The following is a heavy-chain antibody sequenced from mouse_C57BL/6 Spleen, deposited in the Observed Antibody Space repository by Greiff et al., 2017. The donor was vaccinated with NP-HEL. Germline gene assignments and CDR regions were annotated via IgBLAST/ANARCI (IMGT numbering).Heavy chain of an antibody. CDR2: INPYNGGT. CDR3: ARRGALRYYFDY. V-gene: IGHV1-19*01. D-gene: IGHD1-3*01. Sequence: EVQLQQSGPVLVKPGASVKMSCKASGYTFTDYYMDWVKQSHGKSLEWIGVINPYNGGTSYNQKFKGKATLTVDKSSSTAYMELSSLTSEDSAVYYCARRGALRYYFDYWGQGTTLTVSS. CDR1: GYTFTDYY. J-gene: IGHJ2*01.